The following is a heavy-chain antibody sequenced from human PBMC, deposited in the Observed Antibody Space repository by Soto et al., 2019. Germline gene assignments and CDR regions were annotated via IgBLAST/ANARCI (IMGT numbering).Heavy chain of an antibody. CDR3: ARGSSGWYKDAFDI. V-gene: IGHV3-30-3*01. CDR1: GFTFSSYA. CDR2: ISYDGSNK. J-gene: IGHJ3*02. Sequence: QVQLVESGGGVVQPWRSLRLSCAASGFTFSSYAMHWVRQAPGKGLEWVAVISYDGSNKYYADSVKGRFTISRDNSKNTLYLQMNSLRAEDTAVYYCARGSSGWYKDAFDIWGQGTMVTVSS. D-gene: IGHD6-19*01.